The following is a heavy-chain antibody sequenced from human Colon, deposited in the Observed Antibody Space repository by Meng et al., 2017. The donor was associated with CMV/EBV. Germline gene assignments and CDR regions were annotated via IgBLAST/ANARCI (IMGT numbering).Heavy chain of an antibody. D-gene: IGHD1/OR15-1a*01. J-gene: IGHJ4*02. CDR3: ARGIGHASNNTHDY. Sequence: SQTLSLTGTVSGDSLRSHYWSWIRQPPGKGLEWRGYVYYSGAATYTPSLRSRLSISVDMSKNQVYLTLRSVTAADTAMYFCARGIGHASNNTHDYWGQGTLVTVAS. CDR1: GDSLRSHY. CDR2: VYYSGAA. V-gene: IGHV4-59*11.